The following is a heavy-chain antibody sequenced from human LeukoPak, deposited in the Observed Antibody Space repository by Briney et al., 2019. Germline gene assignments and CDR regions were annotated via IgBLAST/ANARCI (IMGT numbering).Heavy chain of an antibody. CDR2: IKQDGSEK. CDR1: GFTFSSYW. D-gene: IGHD6-19*01. Sequence: GGSLRLSCAASGFTFSSYWMSWVRQAPGKGLEWVANIKQDGSEKYYVDSVKGRFTISRDNAKNSLYLQMNSLRAEDTAVYYCARDRSAVGPRYFDYWGQGTLVIVSS. J-gene: IGHJ4*02. V-gene: IGHV3-7*04. CDR3: ARDRSAVGPRYFDY.